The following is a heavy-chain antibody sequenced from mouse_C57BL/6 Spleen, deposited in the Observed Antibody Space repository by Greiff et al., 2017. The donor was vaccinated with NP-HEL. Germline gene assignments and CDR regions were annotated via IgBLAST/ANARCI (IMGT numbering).Heavy chain of an antibody. D-gene: IGHD2-2*01. Sequence: QVQLKQPGAELVMPGASVKLSCKASGYTFTSYWMHWVKQRPGQGLEWIGEIDPSDSYTNYNQKFKGKSTLTVDKSSSTAYMQLSSLTSEDSAVYYCAREEPSTMVRGFAYWGQGTLVTVSA. CDR2: IDPSDSYT. CDR1: GYTFTSYW. V-gene: IGHV1-69*01. J-gene: IGHJ3*01. CDR3: AREEPSTMVRGFAY.